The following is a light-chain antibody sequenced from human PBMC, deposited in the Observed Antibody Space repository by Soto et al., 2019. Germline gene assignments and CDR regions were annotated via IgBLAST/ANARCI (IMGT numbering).Light chain of an antibody. J-gene: IGLJ2*01. CDR1: SSDVGGYNY. V-gene: IGLV2-14*03. CDR3: SSYTSSSTRV. Sequence: QSVLTQPASVSGSPGQSITISCTGTSSDVGGYNYVSWYQHHPVKAPKLMIYDVNNRPSGVSNRFSGSKSGNTASLTISGLQAEDEADYYCSSYTSSSTRVFGGGTKLTVL. CDR2: DVN.